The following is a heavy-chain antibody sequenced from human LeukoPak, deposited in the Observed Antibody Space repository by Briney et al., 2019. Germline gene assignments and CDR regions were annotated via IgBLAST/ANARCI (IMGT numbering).Heavy chain of an antibody. CDR1: GGSISSYY. J-gene: IGHJ4*02. D-gene: IGHD4-17*01. V-gene: IGHV4-59*01. CDR2: IYYSGST. CDR3: ARGFAYGDTGSFDY. Sequence: SETLSLTCTVSGGSISSYYWSWIRPPPGKGLEWIGYIYYSGSTTYNPSLKSRVTISVDTSKNQFSLKLNSVTAADTAMYYCARGFAYGDTGSFDYWGQGTLVTVSS.